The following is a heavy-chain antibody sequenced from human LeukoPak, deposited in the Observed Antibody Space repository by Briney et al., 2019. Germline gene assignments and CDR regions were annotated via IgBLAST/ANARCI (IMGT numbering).Heavy chain of an antibody. CDR2: INTVASYI. CDR1: GLTFSSFS. J-gene: IGHJ4*02. Sequence: PGGSLRLSCAASGLTFSSFSFIWVRQGPGKGLEWVSSINTVASYIYYADSVRGRFTTSRDNAKNSLYLQMNSLRAEDTGVYYCARLRRNSDKSGFYYYYDYWGQGTLVTVSS. V-gene: IGHV3-21*06. D-gene: IGHD3-22*01. CDR3: ARLRRNSDKSGFYYYYDY.